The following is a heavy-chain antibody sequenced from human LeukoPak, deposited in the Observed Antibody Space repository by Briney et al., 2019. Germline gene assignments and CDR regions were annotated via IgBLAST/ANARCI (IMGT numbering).Heavy chain of an antibody. Sequence: SETLSLTCTVSGGSISSYYWSWIRQPPGKGLEWIGYIYYGGSTNYNPSLKSRVTISVDTSKNQFSLKLSSVTAADTAVYYCARVWVSGSFYYYYYMDVWGKGATVTISS. J-gene: IGHJ6*03. CDR3: ARVWVSGSFYYYYYMDV. CDR1: GGSISSYY. V-gene: IGHV4-59*01. D-gene: IGHD3-10*01. CDR2: IYYGGST.